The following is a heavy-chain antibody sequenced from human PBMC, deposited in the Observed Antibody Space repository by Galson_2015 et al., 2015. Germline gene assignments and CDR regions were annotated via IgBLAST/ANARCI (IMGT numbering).Heavy chain of an antibody. J-gene: IGHJ4*02. D-gene: IGHD3-9*01. Sequence: CAISGDSVSGTTVAWNWIRQSPSRGLEWLGRTYYTSRWYTNYAMSVTRRITISPDTSKNQVTLQPNSVTPEDTAVYYCAREVLNIFDSWGQGTLVTVSS. CDR3: AREVLNIFDS. CDR2: TYYTSRWYT. CDR1: GDSVSGTTVA. V-gene: IGHV6-1*01.